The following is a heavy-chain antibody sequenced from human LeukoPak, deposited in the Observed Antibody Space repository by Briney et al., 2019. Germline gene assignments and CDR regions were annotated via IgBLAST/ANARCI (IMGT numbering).Heavy chain of an antibody. J-gene: IGHJ4*02. V-gene: IGHV3-66*02. D-gene: IGHD3-10*01. CDR1: GFTVSSNY. Sequence: GGSRRLSCAASGFTVSSNYMTWVRQAPGKGLEWVSVIYSGGSTYYADSVRGRFTISRDNSKNTLYLQMNSLRAEDTAVCYCASTVSGFGELNYWGQGTLVTVSS. CDR2: IYSGGST. CDR3: ASTVSGFGELNY.